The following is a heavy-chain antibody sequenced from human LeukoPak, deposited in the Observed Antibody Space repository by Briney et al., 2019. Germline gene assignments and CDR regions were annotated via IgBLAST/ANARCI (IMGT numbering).Heavy chain of an antibody. CDR1: GASITTHY. J-gene: IGHJ4*02. CDR2: IYHSGHT. V-gene: IGHV4-59*11. CDR3: ARGGDWNGNFDY. Sequence: SETLSLTCTSSGASITTHYWSWIRQPPGKGLEWIGYIYHSGHTNYSPSLKSRVSISVDTSKSQFSLKLSSVTAADTAVYYCARGGDWNGNFDYWGQGTLVTVSS. D-gene: IGHD1-1*01.